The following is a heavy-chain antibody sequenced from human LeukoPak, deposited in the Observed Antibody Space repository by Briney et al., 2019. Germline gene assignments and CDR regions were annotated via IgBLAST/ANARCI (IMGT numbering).Heavy chain of an antibody. Sequence: GGSLRLSCAASGFTFRSYGMHWVRQAPGKGPEWVAFIRYDGSHKYYADSVKGRFTISRDNSKNTLYVQVNSLRAEDTAVYYCAKDGDDYYGSGSHVDYWGQGTLVTVSS. D-gene: IGHD3-10*01. CDR3: AKDGDDYYGSGSHVDY. CDR2: IRYDGSHK. J-gene: IGHJ4*02. V-gene: IGHV3-30*02. CDR1: GFTFRSYG.